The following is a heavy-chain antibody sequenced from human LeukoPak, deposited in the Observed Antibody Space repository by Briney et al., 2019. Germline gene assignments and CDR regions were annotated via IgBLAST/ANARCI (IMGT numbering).Heavy chain of an antibody. CDR3: ARSSYSYYYFDY. J-gene: IGHJ4*02. D-gene: IGHD3-10*01. CDR2: ISAYNGNT. V-gene: IGHV1-18*04. Sequence: GASVKVSCKASGYTFTGHYMHWVRQAPGQGLEWMGWISAYNGNTNYAQKLQGRVTMTTDTSTSTAYMELRSLRSDDTAVYYCARSSYSYYYFDYWGQGTLVTVSS. CDR1: GYTFTGHY.